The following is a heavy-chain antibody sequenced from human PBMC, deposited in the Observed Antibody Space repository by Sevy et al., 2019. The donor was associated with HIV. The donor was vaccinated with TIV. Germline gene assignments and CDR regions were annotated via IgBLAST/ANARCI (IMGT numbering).Heavy chain of an antibody. CDR3: AGWSSAWTLFDY. Sequence: GGSLRLSCAASGFTVSRNYMSWVRQAPGKGLEWVSVIYSDGKTFYADPVQDRFTISRDNSKNTLYLQMNSLRAEDTAVYYCAGWSSAWTLFDYWGQVTLVTVSS. J-gene: IGHJ4*02. V-gene: IGHV3-66*01. D-gene: IGHD6-19*01. CDR2: IYSDGKT. CDR1: GFTVSRNY.